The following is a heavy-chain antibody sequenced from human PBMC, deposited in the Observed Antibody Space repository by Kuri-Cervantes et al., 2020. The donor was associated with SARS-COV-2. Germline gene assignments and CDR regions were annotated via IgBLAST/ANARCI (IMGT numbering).Heavy chain of an antibody. Sequence: LRLSCTVSGGSISSGGYYWSWIRQPPGKGLEWIGYIYHSGSTYYNPSLKSRVTISVDRSKNQFSLKLSSVTAADTAVYYCVRETSTYSSSIDYWGQGTLVTVSS. CDR2: IYHSGST. CDR1: GGSISSGGYY. J-gene: IGHJ4*02. V-gene: IGHV4-30-2*01. CDR3: VRETSTYSSSIDY. D-gene: IGHD6-6*01.